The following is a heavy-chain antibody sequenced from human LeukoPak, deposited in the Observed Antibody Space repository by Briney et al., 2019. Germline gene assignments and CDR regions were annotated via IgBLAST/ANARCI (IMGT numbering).Heavy chain of an antibody. CDR3: ARGKVTTNFDL. J-gene: IGHJ2*01. Sequence: SETLSLTCAVYGGSFSGYYWSWIRQPPGKGLEWIGEINHSGSTNYNPSLKSRVTIPVDTSKNQFSLKLSSVTAADTAVYYCARGKVTTNFDLWGRGTLVTVSS. D-gene: IGHD4-17*01. CDR2: INHSGST. V-gene: IGHV4-34*01. CDR1: GGSFSGYY.